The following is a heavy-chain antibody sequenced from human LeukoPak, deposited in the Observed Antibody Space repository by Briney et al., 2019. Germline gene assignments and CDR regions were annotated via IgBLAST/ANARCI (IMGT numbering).Heavy chain of an antibody. D-gene: IGHD6-13*01. V-gene: IGHV4-34*01. CDR3: ARVYYSSSYDYWYFDL. Sequence: PSETLSLTCGVFGGSFSGYYWSWIRQPPGKGLEWIGEINHSGSGNYDSSLKSRVTISVDTSKNQFSLKLSSVTAADTAVYYCARVYYSSSYDYWYFDLWGRGTLVTVSS. CDR2: INHSGSG. J-gene: IGHJ2*01. CDR1: GGSFSGYY.